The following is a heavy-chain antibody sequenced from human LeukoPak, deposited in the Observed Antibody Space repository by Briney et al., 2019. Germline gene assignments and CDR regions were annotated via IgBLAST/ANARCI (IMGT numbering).Heavy chain of an antibody. V-gene: IGHV1-2*02. CDR1: GYTFTSYY. Sequence: ASVKVSCKASGYTFTSYYMHWVRQAPGQGLEGMGWINPNSGGTNYAQKFQGRVTMTRDTSLSPAYMELSRLRSDDTAVYYCARSSSWYSGWFDPWGQGTLVTVSS. J-gene: IGHJ5*02. CDR3: ARSSSWYSGWFDP. D-gene: IGHD6-13*01. CDR2: INPNSGGT.